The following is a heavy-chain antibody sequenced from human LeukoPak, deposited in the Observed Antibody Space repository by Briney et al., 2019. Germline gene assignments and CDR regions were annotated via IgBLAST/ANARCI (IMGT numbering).Heavy chain of an antibody. D-gene: IGHD6-19*01. CDR2: TNGGGYNT. J-gene: IGHJ4*02. V-gene: IGHV3-23*01. Sequence: GGSLRLSCAASGFTFNNYVMSWVRQAPGKGLEWVSTTNGGGYNTYYADSVKGRFTISRGNSKNTLSLQVNTLRAEDTAVYYCARASGIYGSGWYFDYWGQGTLVTVSS. CDR1: GFTFNNYV. CDR3: ARASGIYGSGWYFDY.